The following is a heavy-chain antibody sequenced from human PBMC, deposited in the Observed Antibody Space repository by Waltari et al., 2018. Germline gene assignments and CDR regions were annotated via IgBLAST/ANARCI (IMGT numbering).Heavy chain of an antibody. V-gene: IGHV3-48*03. Sequence: EVQLVESGGGLVQPGGSLRLSCAASGFTFSSYEMNWVRQAQGKGLEWVSYISSSGRTISYADSVKGRFTISRYNAKNSLYRQMNSLRAEDTAVYYCVTATFGYWGQGTLVTVSS. J-gene: IGHJ4*02. CDR3: VTATFGY. CDR1: GFTFSSYE. CDR2: ISSSGRTI. D-gene: IGHD6-25*01.